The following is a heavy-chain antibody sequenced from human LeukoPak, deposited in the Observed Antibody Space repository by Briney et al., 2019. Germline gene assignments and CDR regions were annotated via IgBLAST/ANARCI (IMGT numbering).Heavy chain of an antibody. CDR1: GGTFSSYA. CDR2: IIPIFGTA. CDR3: ARVFGDGYNSSP. D-gene: IGHD5-24*01. Sequence: SVKVSCKASGGTFSSYAISWVRQAPGQGLEWMGGIIPIFGTANYAQKFQGRVTITADESTSTAYMELSSLRSEDTAVYYCARVFGDGYNSSPWGQGTLVTVSS. J-gene: IGHJ5*02. V-gene: IGHV1-69*13.